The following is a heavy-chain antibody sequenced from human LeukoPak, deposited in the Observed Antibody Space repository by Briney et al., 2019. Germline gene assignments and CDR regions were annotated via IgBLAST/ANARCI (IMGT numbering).Heavy chain of an antibody. Sequence: SETLSLTCTVSGASISSYFWNWIRQPPGKGLEWIGSMYYSGSTNYNPSLKSRVTISADTSKDQFSLRLSSMTAADTAVYYCARDVGRLRYYFDYWGQGTLVTVSS. CDR2: MYYSGST. CDR3: ARDVGRLRYYFDY. D-gene: IGHD1-26*01. J-gene: IGHJ4*02. V-gene: IGHV4-59*13. CDR1: GASISSYF.